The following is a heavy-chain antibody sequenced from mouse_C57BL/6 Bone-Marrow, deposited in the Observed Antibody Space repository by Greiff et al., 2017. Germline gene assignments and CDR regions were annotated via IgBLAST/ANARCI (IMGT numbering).Heavy chain of an antibody. CDR1: GYTFTSYW. CDR2: IYPGHSDT. V-gene: IGHV1-5*01. J-gene: IGHJ2*01. Sequence: VQLQQSGTVLARPGASVKMSCKTSGYTFTSYWMHWVKQRPGQGLEWIGAIYPGHSDTSYNQKFKGKAKLTAVTSASTAYMELSSLTTEDSAVYYCTREDARGRYDDYWGQGTTLTVSS. CDR3: TREDARGRYDDY. D-gene: IGHD1-1*02.